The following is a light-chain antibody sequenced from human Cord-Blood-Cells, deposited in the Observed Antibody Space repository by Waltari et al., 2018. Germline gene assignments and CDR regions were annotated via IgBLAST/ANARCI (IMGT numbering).Light chain of an antibody. CDR1: SSDVGGYNY. J-gene: IGLJ2*01. Sequence: QSALTQPASVSGSPGQSITISCTATSSDVGGYNYVSWYQQHPGKAPKLMIYDVSNRPSVVSNRFSGSKSGNTASLTISGLQAEDEADYYCSSYTSSSTLVFGGGTKLTVL. V-gene: IGLV2-14*01. CDR3: SSYTSSSTLV. CDR2: DVS.